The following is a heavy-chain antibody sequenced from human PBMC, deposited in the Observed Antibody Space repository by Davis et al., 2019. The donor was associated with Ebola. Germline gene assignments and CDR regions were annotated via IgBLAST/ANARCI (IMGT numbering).Heavy chain of an antibody. Sequence: GESLKISCAASGFTFSSYSMNWVRQAPGKGLEWVSAISGSGGSTYYADSVKGRFTISRDNSKNTLYLQMNSLRAEDTAVYYCAKDLFGTTPPLANWFDPWGQGTLVTVSS. D-gene: IGHD1-1*01. CDR1: GFTFSSYS. J-gene: IGHJ5*02. CDR2: ISGSGGST. CDR3: AKDLFGTTPPLANWFDP. V-gene: IGHV3-23*01.